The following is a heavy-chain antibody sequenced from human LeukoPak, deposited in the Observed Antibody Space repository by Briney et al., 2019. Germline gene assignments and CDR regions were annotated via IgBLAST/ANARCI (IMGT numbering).Heavy chain of an antibody. J-gene: IGHJ4*02. D-gene: IGHD1-1*01. CDR2: IYYSGST. CDR3: ARDGENGIDY. CDR1: GGSISSGGYY. Sequence: PSQNLSLTCTVSGGSISSGGYYWSWIRQHPGKGLEWIGYIYYSGSTYYNPSLKSRVTISVDTSKNQFSLKLSSVTAADTAVYYCARDGENGIDYWGQGTLVTVSS. V-gene: IGHV4-31*03.